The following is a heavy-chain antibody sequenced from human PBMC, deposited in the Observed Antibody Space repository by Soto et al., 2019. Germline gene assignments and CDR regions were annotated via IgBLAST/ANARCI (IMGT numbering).Heavy chain of an antibody. CDR3: AKDIDYYDSSGYAFDI. V-gene: IGHV3-9*01. J-gene: IGHJ3*02. CDR2: ISWNSGSI. Sequence: EVQLVESGGGLVQPGRSLRLSCAASGFTFDDYAMHWVRQAPGKGLEWVSGISWNSGSIGYADSVKGRFTISRDNAKNSLYLQMNSLRAEDTALYYCAKDIDYYDSSGYAFDIWGQGTMVTVSS. CDR1: GFTFDDYA. D-gene: IGHD3-22*01.